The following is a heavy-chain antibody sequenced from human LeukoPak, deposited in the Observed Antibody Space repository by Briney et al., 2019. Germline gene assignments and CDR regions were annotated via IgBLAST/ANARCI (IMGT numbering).Heavy chain of an antibody. CDR1: GFTFIDHY. CDR2: IIGSGRTT. CDR3: AKKEGDTYFSWYMDV. D-gene: IGHD2-21*01. J-gene: IGHJ6*03. V-gene: IGHV3-23*01. Sequence: GGSLRLSCAVSGFTFIDHYMDWVRQAPGKGLEWVSGIIGSGRTTFYADSVKGRFTISRDNSKNTLYLQMNSLRAEDTAIYYCAKKEGDTYFSWYMDVWGKGTTVTVSS.